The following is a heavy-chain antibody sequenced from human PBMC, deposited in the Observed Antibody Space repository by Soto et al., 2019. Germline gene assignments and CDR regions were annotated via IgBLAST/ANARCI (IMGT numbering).Heavy chain of an antibody. Sequence: GGSLRLSCAASGFTFSSYAMSWVRQAPGKGLEWVSAISGSGGSRYYADSVKGRFTISRDNSKNTLYLQMNSLRAEDTAVYYCAKDQACDLLYYYYGIDVWGRGTTVTVSS. CDR1: GFTFSSYA. CDR3: AKDQACDLLYYYYGIDV. J-gene: IGHJ6*02. CDR2: ISGSGGSR. V-gene: IGHV3-23*01. D-gene: IGHD2-21*01.